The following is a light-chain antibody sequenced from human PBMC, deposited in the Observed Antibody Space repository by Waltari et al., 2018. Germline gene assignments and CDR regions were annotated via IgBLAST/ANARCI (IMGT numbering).Light chain of an antibody. CDR3: QQSSTTPFT. J-gene: IGKJ3*01. V-gene: IGKV1-39*01. CDR2: GAS. CDR1: QSIRTP. Sequence: DIQLTQSPSSLSASVGDRVTLACRASQSIRTPLNWYQQRPGKAPKLLIFGASSLQSGVPSRFSGSGSGTDFSLTISSLQPEDFATYYCQQSSTTPFTFGPGTKVDIK.